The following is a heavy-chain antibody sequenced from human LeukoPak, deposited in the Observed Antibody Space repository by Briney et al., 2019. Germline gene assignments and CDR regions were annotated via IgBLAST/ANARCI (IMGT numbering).Heavy chain of an antibody. J-gene: IGHJ4*02. CDR3: TSSGSFYFDY. V-gene: IGHV3-73*01. D-gene: IGHD1-26*01. CDR2: IRSKPYSYAT. Sequence: GGSLKLSCAASGFTFSGSAMHWVRQASGKGLEWVARIRSKPYSYATAYAASVKGRFTISRDDSKNTAWLQVNSLKTEDTAVYFCTSSGSFYFDYWGQGTLVTVSS. CDR1: GFTFSGSA.